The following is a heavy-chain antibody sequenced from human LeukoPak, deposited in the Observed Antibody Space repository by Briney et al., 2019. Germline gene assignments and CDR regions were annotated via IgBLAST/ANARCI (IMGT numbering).Heavy chain of an antibody. CDR1: GGSISSGGYY. V-gene: IGHV4-39*07. CDR2: INHSGST. CDR3: ARDANYDFWSGSQIYGMDV. Sequence: SETLSLTCTVSGGSISSGGYYWSWIRQPPGKGLEWIGEINHSGSTNYNPSLKSRVTISVDTSKNQFSLKLSSVTAADTAVYYCARDANYDFWSGSQIYGMDVWGQGTTVTVSS. D-gene: IGHD3-3*01. J-gene: IGHJ6*02.